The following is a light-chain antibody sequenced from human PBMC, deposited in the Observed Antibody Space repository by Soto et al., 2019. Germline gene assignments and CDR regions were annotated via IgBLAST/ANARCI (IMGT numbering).Light chain of an antibody. CDR1: QGISNF. Sequence: DIQMTQSPSSLSASVGDRVTITCRASQGISNFLNWYQQKPGEAPKVLIYAASSLQTGVPSRFSGSGSGTVFTLTINSLQPEDFASYFCQQSFTNPKTFGQGTEVDFK. J-gene: IGKJ1*01. CDR3: QQSFTNPKT. CDR2: AAS. V-gene: IGKV1-39*01.